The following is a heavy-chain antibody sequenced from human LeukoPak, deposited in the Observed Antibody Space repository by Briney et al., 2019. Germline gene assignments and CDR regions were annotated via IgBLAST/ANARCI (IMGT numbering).Heavy chain of an antibody. CDR1: GFTFSSYA. D-gene: IGHD1-26*01. Sequence: PGGSLRLSCAASGFTFSSYAMSWVRQAPGKGLEWVAVISYDGSNKYYADSVKGRFTISRDNSKNTLYLQMNSLRAEDTAVYYCARDIEGATTPLYYYYYGMDVWGQGTTVTVSS. J-gene: IGHJ6*02. V-gene: IGHV3-30-3*01. CDR2: ISYDGSNK. CDR3: ARDIEGATTPLYYYYYGMDV.